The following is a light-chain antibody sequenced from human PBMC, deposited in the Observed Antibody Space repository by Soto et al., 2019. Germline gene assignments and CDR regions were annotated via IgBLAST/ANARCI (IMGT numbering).Light chain of an antibody. CDR1: QSVGTY. CDR2: GAS. J-gene: IGKJ1*01. CDR3: QQYNDWPRT. Sequence: EIVMTQSPATLSVSPGERATLSCRASQSVGTYLAWYQQKPGQAPRLLIYGASTRAAGISPRFSGGGSGTEFTLNISSLHYEVFAVYYCQQYNDWPRTFGQGTKVGIK. V-gene: IGKV3-15*01.